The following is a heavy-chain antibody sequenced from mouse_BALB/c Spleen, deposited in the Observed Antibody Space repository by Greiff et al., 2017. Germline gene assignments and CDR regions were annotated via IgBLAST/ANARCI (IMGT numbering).Heavy chain of an antibody. CDR2: IWAGGST. J-gene: IGHJ3*01. V-gene: IGHV2-9*02. Sequence: VMLVESGPGLVAPSQSLSITCTVSGFSLTSYGVHWVRQPPGKGLEWLGVIWAGGSTNYNSALMSRLSISKDNSKSQVFLKMNSLQTDDTAMYYCARGGGSYYRYDGGFAYWGQGTLVTVSA. CDR1: GFSLTSYG. D-gene: IGHD2-14*01. CDR3: ARGGGSYYRYDGGFAY.